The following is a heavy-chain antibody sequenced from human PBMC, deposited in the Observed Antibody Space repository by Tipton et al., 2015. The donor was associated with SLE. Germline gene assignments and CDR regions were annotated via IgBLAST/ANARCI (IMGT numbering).Heavy chain of an antibody. CDR1: DYSISSGYY. CDR2: IYHSGST. Sequence: TLSLTCAVSDYSISSGYYWGWIRQPPGKGLEWIGSIYHSGSTYYNPSLKSRVTISVDTSKNQFSLKLSSVTAADTAVYYCARALLGWNGGYYYYGMDVWGQGTTVTVSS. D-gene: IGHD1-1*01. J-gene: IGHJ6*02. CDR3: ARALLGWNGGYYYYGMDV. V-gene: IGHV4-38-2*01.